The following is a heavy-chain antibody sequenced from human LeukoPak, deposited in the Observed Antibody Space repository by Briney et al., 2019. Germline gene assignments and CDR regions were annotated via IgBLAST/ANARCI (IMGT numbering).Heavy chain of an antibody. J-gene: IGHJ4*02. CDR1: GGPISSGGYS. V-gene: IGHV4-30-2*01. CDR3: ARGGTGTDDHPDY. Sequence: PSETLSLTCAVSGGPISSGGYSWSWIRQPPGKGLEWIGYIYHSGSTYYNPSLKSRVTISVDRSKNQFSLKLSSVTAADTAVYYCARGGTGTDDHPDYWGQGTLVTVSS. D-gene: IGHD1-1*01. CDR2: IYHSGST.